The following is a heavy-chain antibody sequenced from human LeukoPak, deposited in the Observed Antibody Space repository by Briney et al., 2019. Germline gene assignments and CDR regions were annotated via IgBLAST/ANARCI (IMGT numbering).Heavy chain of an antibody. V-gene: IGHV3-30-3*01. J-gene: IGHJ4*02. CDR3: ARSSDYDSSGYGY. CDR1: GFTFSSYA. Sequence: GRSLRLSCAASGFTFSSYAMHWVRQAPGKGLEWVAVISYDGSNKYYADSVKGRFTISRDNAKNSLYLQMNSLRAEDTAVYYCARSSDYDSSGYGYWGQGTLVTVSS. CDR2: ISYDGSNK. D-gene: IGHD3-22*01.